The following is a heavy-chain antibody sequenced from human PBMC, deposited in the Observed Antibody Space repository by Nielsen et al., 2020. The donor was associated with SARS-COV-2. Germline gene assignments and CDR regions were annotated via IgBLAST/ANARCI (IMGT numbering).Heavy chain of an antibody. J-gene: IGHJ6*02. D-gene: IGHD2/OR15-2a*01. CDR3: VRDTLSHGLDV. CDR2: IHYTGSA. V-gene: IGHV4-31*03. CDR1: GDSIRNSRYY. Sequence: LRLSCSVSGDSIRNSRYYWTWVRQLPGRGPEWIGNIHYTGSANYSLSLKSRLSMSLEASRNQFSLSVKSMTAADSAEYYCVRDTLSHGLDVWGQGITVTVSS.